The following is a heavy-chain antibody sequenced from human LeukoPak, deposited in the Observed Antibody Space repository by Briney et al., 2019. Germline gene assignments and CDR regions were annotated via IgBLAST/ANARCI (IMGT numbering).Heavy chain of an antibody. CDR1: GFTFSTHA. J-gene: IGHJ4*02. CDR2: ISSSGGST. V-gene: IGHV3-64*01. Sequence: GESLRLSCAASGFTFSTHAMHWVRQAPGKGLEYVSAISSSGGSTYYAKSVKDRFTIPRDNSKNTLYLQMGSLRAEDMAVYYCARDRGYRYDYWGQGTLVTVSS. D-gene: IGHD5-18*01. CDR3: ARDRGYRYDY.